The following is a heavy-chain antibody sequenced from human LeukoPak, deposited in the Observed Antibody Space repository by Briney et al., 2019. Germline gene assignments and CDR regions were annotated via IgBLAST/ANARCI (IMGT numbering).Heavy chain of an antibody. CDR2: IIPILGIA. D-gene: IGHD6-13*01. CDR1: GGTFSSYA. Sequence: SVKVSCKASGGTFSSYAISWVRQAPGQGLEWMGRIIPILGIANYAQKFQGRVTITADKSTSTAYMELSSLRSEDTAVYYCAGEERQQLVGLGFDPWGQGTLVTVSS. CDR3: AGEERQQLVGLGFDP. V-gene: IGHV1-69*04. J-gene: IGHJ5*02.